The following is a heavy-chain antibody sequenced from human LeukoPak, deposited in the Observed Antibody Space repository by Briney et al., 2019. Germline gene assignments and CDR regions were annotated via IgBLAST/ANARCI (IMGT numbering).Heavy chain of an antibody. V-gene: IGHV3-23*01. J-gene: IGHJ4*02. Sequence: GGSLRLSCAASGFTFSSYAMSWVRQAPGKGLEWVSAISGSGGNTYYADSVKGRFTISRDNSKNTLYVQMNSLRAEDTAIYYCAKADRSAVMLVPALLSFDYWGQGALVTVSS. CDR3: AKADRSAVMLVPALLSFDY. CDR1: GFTFSSYA. D-gene: IGHD2/OR15-2a*01. CDR2: ISGSGGNT.